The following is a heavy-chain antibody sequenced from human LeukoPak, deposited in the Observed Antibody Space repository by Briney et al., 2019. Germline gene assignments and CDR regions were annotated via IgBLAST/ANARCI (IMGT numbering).Heavy chain of an antibody. CDR2: LCPTDSDT. V-gene: IGHV5-51*01. CDR3: ARQGFSGNYQGDAFDI. J-gene: IGHJ3*02. CDR1: GYMFTTYW. Sequence: GESLKISCKGSGYMFTTYWFGWVRRLPGKGLEWRGILCPTDSDTIYSPSFQDHDTSSAVRSLNTAYLQWSSLKASATDMYYCARQGFSGNYQGDAFDIWGQGTMVTVYS. D-gene: IGHD1-26*01.